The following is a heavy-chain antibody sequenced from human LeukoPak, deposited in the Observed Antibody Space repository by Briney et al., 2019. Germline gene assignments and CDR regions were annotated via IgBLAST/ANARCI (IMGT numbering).Heavy chain of an antibody. CDR1: GVSMSSSSYY. Sequence: SETLSLTCSVSGVSMSSSSYYWGWIRQPPGRGLEWIGSVYYTGGTYYNPSLKSRVTISVDTSKNQFSLKVSSVTAADTAVYYCARTRSTSRQPNWFDPWGQGTLATVSS. V-gene: IGHV4-39*07. CDR2: VYYTGGT. D-gene: IGHD2-2*01. J-gene: IGHJ5*02. CDR3: ARTRSTSRQPNWFDP.